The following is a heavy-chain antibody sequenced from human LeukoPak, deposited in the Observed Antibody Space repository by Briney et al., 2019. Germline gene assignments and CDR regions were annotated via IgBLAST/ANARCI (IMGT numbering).Heavy chain of an antibody. Sequence: GGSLRLSCAASGFTVSSNYMSWVRQAPGKGLEWVSVIYSGGSTYYADSVKGRFTISRDNSKNTLYLQMNSLRAEDTAVYYCARGTRYYYDGSGYNKDYWGQGTLVTVSS. CDR3: ARGTRYYYDGSGYNKDY. D-gene: IGHD3-22*01. CDR2: IYSGGST. CDR1: GFTVSSNY. J-gene: IGHJ4*02. V-gene: IGHV3-66*01.